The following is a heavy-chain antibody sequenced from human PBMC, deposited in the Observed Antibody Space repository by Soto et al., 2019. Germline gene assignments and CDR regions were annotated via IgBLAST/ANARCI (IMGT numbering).Heavy chain of an antibody. V-gene: IGHV3-23*01. CDR2: ISGNGGNT. J-gene: IGHJ4*02. D-gene: IGHD6-13*01. CDR1: GFTFVTYA. Sequence: GGSLRLSCAASGFTFVTYAMSWFRQAPGKGLEWVSAISGNGGNTYYADSVKGRFTISRDNSKDSLYLHMSSLRAEDTAVYYCAKDTIATAGSFFDHWGLGTLVTVYS. CDR3: AKDTIATAGSFFDH.